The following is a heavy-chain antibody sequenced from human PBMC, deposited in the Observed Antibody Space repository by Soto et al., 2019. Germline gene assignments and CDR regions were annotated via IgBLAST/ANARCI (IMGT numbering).Heavy chain of an antibody. D-gene: IGHD3-22*01. J-gene: IGHJ1*01. V-gene: IGHV5-10-1*01. CDR1: GYSVTSYW. CDR2: IDPSDSYT. CDR3: ARHGGRYYDSRN. Sequence: PGESLKNSCKGSGYSVTSYWISWVRQMPGKGLEWMGRIDPSDSYTNYSPSFQGHVTISADKSISTAYLQWSSLKASDTAMYYCARHGGRYYDSRNWGQGPLVTVSS.